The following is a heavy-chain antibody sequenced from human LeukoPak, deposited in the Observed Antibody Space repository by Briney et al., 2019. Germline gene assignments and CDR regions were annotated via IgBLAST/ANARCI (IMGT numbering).Heavy chain of an antibody. CDR3: ARVTATVPAAMPALSWFDP. CDR2: IIPIFGTA. V-gene: IGHV1-69*01. Sequence: SVKVSCKASGGTFSSYAISWVRQAPGQGLEWMGGIIPIFGTANYAQKFQGRATITADESTSTAYMELSSLRSEDTAVYYCARVTATVPAAMPALSWFDPWGQGTLVTVSS. CDR1: GGTFSSYA. D-gene: IGHD2-2*01. J-gene: IGHJ5*02.